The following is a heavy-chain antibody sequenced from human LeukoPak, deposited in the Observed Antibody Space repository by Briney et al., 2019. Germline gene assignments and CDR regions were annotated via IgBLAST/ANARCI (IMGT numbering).Heavy chain of an antibody. J-gene: IGHJ6*02. Sequence: GGSLRLSCAASGFTFSSYAMHWVRQAPGKGLEWVAVISYDGSNKYYADSVKGRFTISRDNSKNTLYLQMNSPRAEDTAVYYCARGAVRSSREGYYGMDVWGQGTTVTVSS. V-gene: IGHV3-30-3*01. CDR1: GFTFSSYA. CDR3: ARGAVRSSREGYYGMDV. CDR2: ISYDGSNK. D-gene: IGHD3-3*01.